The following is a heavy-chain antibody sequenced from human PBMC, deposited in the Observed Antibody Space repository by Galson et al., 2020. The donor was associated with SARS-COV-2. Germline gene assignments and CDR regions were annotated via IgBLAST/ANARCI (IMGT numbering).Heavy chain of an antibody. CDR2: IWYDGSNK. CDR1: GFTFSSYG. Sequence: GGSLRLSCAASGFTFSSYGMHWVRQAPGKGLEWVAVIWYDGSNKYYADSVKGRFTISRDNSKNTLYLQMNSLRAEDTAVYYCARDGSRIAVAEFDYWGQGTLVTVSS. D-gene: IGHD6-19*01. CDR3: ARDGSRIAVAEFDY. J-gene: IGHJ4*02. V-gene: IGHV3-33*01.